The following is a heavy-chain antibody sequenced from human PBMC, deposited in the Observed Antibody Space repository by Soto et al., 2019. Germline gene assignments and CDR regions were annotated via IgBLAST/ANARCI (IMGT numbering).Heavy chain of an antibody. CDR1: GGSFSSSSYY. V-gene: IGHV4-39*01. CDR3: VRRSGYSSNLGEFAP. J-gene: IGHJ5*02. D-gene: IGHD6-19*01. CDR2: LYYSGTT. Sequence: QTHLQESGPGLVKPSETLSLTCHVSGGSFSSSSYYWGWIRQPPGKGLEWIGSLYYSGTTNYNPSLKTRVTITVERTKNQVSLILSSVTAADMAVYCSVRRSGYSSNLGEFAPWGQGTLVTVSS.